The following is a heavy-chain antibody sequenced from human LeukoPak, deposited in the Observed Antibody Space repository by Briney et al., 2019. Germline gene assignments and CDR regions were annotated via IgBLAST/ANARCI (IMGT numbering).Heavy chain of an antibody. CDR1: GGSISSSSYY. Sequence: SETLSLTCIVSGGSISSSSYYWGWIRQPPGKGLEWIGSIYYSGSTYYNPSLKSRVTISVDTSKNQFSLKLSSVTAADTAVYYCARGPPRGYVWGSYRYTVVYWFDPWGQGTLVTVSS. CDR2: IYYSGST. CDR3: ARGPPRGYVWGSYRYTVVYWFDP. J-gene: IGHJ5*02. D-gene: IGHD3-16*02. V-gene: IGHV4-39*01.